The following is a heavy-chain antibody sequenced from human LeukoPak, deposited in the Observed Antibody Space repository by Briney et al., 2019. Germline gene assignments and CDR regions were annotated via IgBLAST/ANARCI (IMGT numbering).Heavy chain of an antibody. CDR3: AREIPMVRGVNEQFDP. CDR2: ISAQHGQT. D-gene: IGHD3-10*01. J-gene: IGHJ5*02. V-gene: IGHV1-18*01. Sequence: ASVKVSCKTSGYSENFYGITWVRQVAGQGLEWMGWISAQHGQTEYAPNSQDRVTMTTDTYTNTAYMELRSLRSDDTAVYYCAREIPMVRGVNEQFDPWGQGTLVTVSS. CDR1: GYSENFYG.